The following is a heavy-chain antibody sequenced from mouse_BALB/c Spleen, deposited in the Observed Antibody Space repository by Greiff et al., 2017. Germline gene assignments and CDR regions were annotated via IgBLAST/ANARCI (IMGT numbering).Heavy chain of an antibody. CDR2: ISSGGSYT. CDR3: ARRTYYDAMDY. J-gene: IGHJ4*01. CDR1: GFTFSSYG. Sequence: EVKVVESGGDLVKPGGSLKLSCAASGFTFSSYGMSWVRQTPDKRLEWVATISSGGSYTYYPDSVKGRFTISRDNAKNTLYLQMSSLKSEDTAMYYCARRTYYDAMDYWGQGTSVTVSS. V-gene: IGHV5-6*02. D-gene: IGHD2-10*01.